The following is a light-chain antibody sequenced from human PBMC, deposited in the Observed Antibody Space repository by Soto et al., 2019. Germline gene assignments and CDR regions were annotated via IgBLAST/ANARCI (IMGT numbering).Light chain of an antibody. J-gene: IGKJ2*02. Sequence: TRCRPCLARAEIAMVTITCRDSQNISTWMAWYQQKPGKAPKLLVDDASTLQSGVASRFSGSGSGTEFTLIISGLQPDDSATYSGQLYTNTNNPWTFGHGSK. CDR2: DAS. V-gene: IGKV1-5*01. CDR1: QNISTW. CDR3: QLYTNTNNPWT.